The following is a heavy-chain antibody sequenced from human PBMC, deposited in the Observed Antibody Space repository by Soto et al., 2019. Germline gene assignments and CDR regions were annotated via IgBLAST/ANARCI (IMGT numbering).Heavy chain of an antibody. CDR1: GGSFSGYY. Sequence: PSETLSLTCAVYGGSFSGYYWSWIRQPPGKGLEWIGEINHSGSTNYNPSLKSRVTISVDTSKNQFSLKLSSVTAADTAVYYCARGPRPIRYTETRYYYYYGMDVWGQGTTVTVSS. CDR2: INHSGST. V-gene: IGHV4-34*01. J-gene: IGHJ6*02. D-gene: IGHD4-17*01. CDR3: ARGPRPIRYTETRYYYYYGMDV.